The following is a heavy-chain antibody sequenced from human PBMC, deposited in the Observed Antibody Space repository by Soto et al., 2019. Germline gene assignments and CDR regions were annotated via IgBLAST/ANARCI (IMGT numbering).Heavy chain of an antibody. V-gene: IGHV3-7*01. CDR1: GFTFSRYY. CDR3: ARDMEDNSDYGDY. Sequence: EVQLVESGGGLVQPGGSLRLSCTVSGFTFSRYYMNWVRQAPGKGLEWVATIKEDGREKFYVDSVKGRFTISRDNAKNALFLQMNSLRVEDTAIYYCARDMEDNSDYGDYWGQGTLVTVSS. CDR2: IKEDGREK. D-gene: IGHD4-4*01. J-gene: IGHJ4*02.